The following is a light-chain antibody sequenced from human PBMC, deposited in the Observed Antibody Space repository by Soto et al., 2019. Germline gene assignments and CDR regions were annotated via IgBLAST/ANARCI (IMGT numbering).Light chain of an antibody. CDR2: GAS. J-gene: IGKJ5*01. CDR3: QHYSTSPPIT. CDR1: HSVSSSY. V-gene: IGKV3-20*01. Sequence: EIVLTQSPGTLSLSPGEGATLSCRASHSVSSSYLAWYQQKPGQAPRLLIYGASSRATGIPDRFSGSGSATDFTLTITRLEPEDFAVYYCQHYSTSPPITFGQGTRLEIK.